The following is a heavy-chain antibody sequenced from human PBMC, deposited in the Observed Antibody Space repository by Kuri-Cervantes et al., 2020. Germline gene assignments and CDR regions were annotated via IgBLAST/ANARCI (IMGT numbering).Heavy chain of an antibody. CDR1: GFSFRNYA. J-gene: IGHJ4*02. CDR2: ISDSGGSI. CDR3: AKGQNNRYFDH. D-gene: IGHD1-14*01. V-gene: IGHV3-23*01. Sequence: GESLKISCAAFGFSFRNYAMSWVRQAPGKGLEWVSVISDSGGSIFYADSVKGRFTISRDNSKNTLYLQMNSLRAEDTATYYCAKGQNNRYFDHWGQGTLVTVSS.